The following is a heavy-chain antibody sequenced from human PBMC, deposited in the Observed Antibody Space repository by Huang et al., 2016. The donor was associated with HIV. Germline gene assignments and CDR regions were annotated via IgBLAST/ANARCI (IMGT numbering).Heavy chain of an antibody. V-gene: IGHV3-74*01. CDR2: INSDGSNT. Sequence: EVQLVESGGGLVQPGGSLRLSCAASGFSISSYWMHWVRQAPGQGLVWVSRINSDGSNTTYADSVKGRFTISRDNAKNTLYLQRNSLRAEDTAVYYCARDPRIQSWLNFFDYWGQGTLVSVSS. J-gene: IGHJ4*02. CDR3: ARDPRIQSWLNFFDY. D-gene: IGHD3-22*01. CDR1: GFSISSYW.